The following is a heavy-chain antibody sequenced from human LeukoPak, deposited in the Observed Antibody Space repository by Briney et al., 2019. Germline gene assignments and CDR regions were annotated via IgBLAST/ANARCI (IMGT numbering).Heavy chain of an antibody. CDR2: ISGSSSSYI. Sequence: KPGGSLRLSCAASGFTFSRYSMNWVRRAPGKGLEWVSSISGSSSSYIYYADSLKGRFTISRDNAKNSLYLQMNSLRAEDTAVYYCARDFYDTSGYYYDYWGQGTLVTVSS. D-gene: IGHD3-22*01. CDR1: GFTFSRYS. V-gene: IGHV3-21*01. J-gene: IGHJ4*02. CDR3: ARDFYDTSGYYYDY.